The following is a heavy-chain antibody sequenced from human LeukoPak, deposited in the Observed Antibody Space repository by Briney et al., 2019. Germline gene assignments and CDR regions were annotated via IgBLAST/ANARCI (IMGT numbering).Heavy chain of an antibody. D-gene: IGHD6-19*01. Sequence: PSETLSLTCSVSGGSISSYYWNWIRQPAGKGLKWIGRIYTSGSTNYNPSPKSRVTMSVDTSKNQFSLKLSSVTAADTAVYYCARGAVAGTSLWGPVWFDPWGQGTLVTVSS. CDR2: IYTSGST. V-gene: IGHV4-4*07. CDR3: ARGAVAGTSLWGPVWFDP. CDR1: GGSISSYY. J-gene: IGHJ5*02.